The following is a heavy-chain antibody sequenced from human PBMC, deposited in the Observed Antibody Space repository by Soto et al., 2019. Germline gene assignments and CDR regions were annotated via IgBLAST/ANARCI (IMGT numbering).Heavy chain of an antibody. Sequence: GSLRLSCAASGFTVSSNYMSWVRQAPGKGLEWVSVIYSGGSTYYADSVKGRFTISRDNSKNTLYLQMNSLRAEDTAVYYCARVAMAGSGSYYRYYYYGMDVWGQGT. CDR1: GFTVSSNY. D-gene: IGHD3-10*01. V-gene: IGHV3-53*01. CDR3: ARVAMAGSGSYYRYYYYGMDV. J-gene: IGHJ6*02. CDR2: IYSGGST.